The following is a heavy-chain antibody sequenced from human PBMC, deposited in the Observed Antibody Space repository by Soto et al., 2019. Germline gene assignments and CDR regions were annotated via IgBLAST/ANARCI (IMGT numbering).Heavy chain of an antibody. CDR1: GYTFTSYA. J-gene: IGHJ5*02. CDR3: ARESAGSGKNNWFDP. CDR2: INAGNSDT. V-gene: IGHV1-3*01. Sequence: ASVKVSCKASGYTFTSYAMHWVRQAPGQRLEWMGWINAGNSDTEYSQKFQGRVTITSDTSASTAYMELNSVTAADTAVYYCARESAGSGKNNWFDPWGQGTLVTVSS. D-gene: IGHD3-10*01.